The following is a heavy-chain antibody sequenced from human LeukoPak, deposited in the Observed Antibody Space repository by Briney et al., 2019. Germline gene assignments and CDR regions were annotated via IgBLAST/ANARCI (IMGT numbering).Heavy chain of an antibody. CDR2: IIPIFGTA. J-gene: IGHJ3*02. D-gene: IGHD2-2*01. Sequence: ASVKVSCKASGYTFTSYGISWVRQAPGQGLEWMGGIIPIFGTANYAQKFQGRVTITADKSTSTAYMELSSLRSEDTAVYYCARDRPIYCSSTSCYAFDIWGQGTMVTVSS. V-gene: IGHV1-69*06. CDR1: GYTFTSYG. CDR3: ARDRPIYCSSTSCYAFDI.